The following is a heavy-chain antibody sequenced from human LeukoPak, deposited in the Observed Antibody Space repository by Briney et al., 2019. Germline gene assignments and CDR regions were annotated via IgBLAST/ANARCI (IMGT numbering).Heavy chain of an antibody. CDR1: GYTFTGYS. D-gene: IGHD4-17*01. CDR2: INPDSGGS. V-gene: IGHV1-2*02. J-gene: IGHJ4*02. Sequence: ASVKVSCKASGYTFTGYSVHLVRQAPGQRIEWTGWINPDSGGSNFAKNFLGRVIMTREKSISTAYMELGRLRSDDTAVYYCARDSGYGDFGSDYWGQGTLVTVSS. CDR3: ARDSGYGDFGSDY.